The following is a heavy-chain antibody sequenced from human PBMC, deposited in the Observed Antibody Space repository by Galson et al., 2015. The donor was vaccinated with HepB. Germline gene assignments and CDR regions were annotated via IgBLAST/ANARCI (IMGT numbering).Heavy chain of an antibody. V-gene: IGHV3-11*05. J-gene: IGHJ4*02. D-gene: IGHD2-15*01. CDR1: GFTFSDYY. CDR3: ARGGGGCSGGSCGDY. Sequence: SLRLSCAASGFTFSDYYMIWIRQAPGKGLEWVSYISSSSDYTNDADSVRGRFTISRDNAKNSLYLQMNSLRAEDTAVYYCARGGGGCSGGSCGDYWGQGTLVTVSS. CDR2: ISSSSDYT.